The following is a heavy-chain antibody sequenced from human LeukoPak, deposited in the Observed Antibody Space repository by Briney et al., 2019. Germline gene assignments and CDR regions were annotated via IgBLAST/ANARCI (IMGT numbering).Heavy chain of an antibody. D-gene: IGHD3-3*01. V-gene: IGHV3-11*01. J-gene: IGHJ4*02. CDR3: ARDGSTYYDFWGGYLAPDY. Sequence: GGSLRLSCAASGFTFSDYYMSWIRQAPGKGLEWVSYISSSGSTIYYADSVKGRFTISRDNAKNSLYLQMNSLRAEDTAVYYCARDGSTYYDFWGGYLAPDYWGQGTLVTVSS. CDR1: GFTFSDYY. CDR2: ISSSGSTI.